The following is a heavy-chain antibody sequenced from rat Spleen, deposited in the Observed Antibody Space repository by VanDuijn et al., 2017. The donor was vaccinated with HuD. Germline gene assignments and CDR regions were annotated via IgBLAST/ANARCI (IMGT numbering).Heavy chain of an antibody. D-gene: IGHD5-1*01. CDR1: GFTFSDYY. V-gene: IGHV5-7*01. CDR3: SRGDGSWDY. J-gene: IGHJ2*01. CDR2: ILYDDTNV. Sequence: EVQLVESGGGLVQPGRSLKLSCAASGFTFSDYYMAWVRQAPKKGLEWVATILYDDTNVYYRDSVKGRFTISRDNTKNTLYLQMNSLRSEDTATYYCSRGDGSWDYWGQGVMVTVSS.